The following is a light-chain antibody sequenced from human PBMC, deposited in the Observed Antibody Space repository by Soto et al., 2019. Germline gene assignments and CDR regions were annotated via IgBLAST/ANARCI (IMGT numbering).Light chain of an antibody. Sequence: EIVLTQSPGTLPLSPGEIATLSCRASQSVTSNYLAWYQQKPGQAPRLLIHSASSRATGIPDWFSGSGCGTDFTLTISRREPEDFAVYYCQPYGSSDTFGQGTKLEIK. J-gene: IGKJ2*01. V-gene: IGKV3-20*01. CDR2: SAS. CDR1: QSVTSNY. CDR3: QPYGSSDT.